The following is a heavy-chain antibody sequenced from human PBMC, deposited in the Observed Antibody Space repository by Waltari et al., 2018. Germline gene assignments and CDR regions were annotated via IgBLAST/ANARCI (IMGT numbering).Heavy chain of an antibody. V-gene: IGHV3-23*01. CDR3: AKGSGMDV. CDR2: ITGTGGGPPYANSP. Sequence: EMQLLESGGGLVQPGGSLRLSCEGSGFTFSDYAMSWVRQTPEKGLAWVTTITGTGGGPPYANSPYYADSVKGRFTISRDNSKDTIYLQMSSLSAEDTAVYYCAKGSGMDVWGQGTTVTVSS. J-gene: IGHJ6*02. CDR1: GFTFSDYA.